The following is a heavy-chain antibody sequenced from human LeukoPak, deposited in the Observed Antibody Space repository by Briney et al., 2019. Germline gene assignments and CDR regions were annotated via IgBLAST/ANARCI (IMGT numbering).Heavy chain of an antibody. CDR1: GGSISNYF. J-gene: IGHJ4*02. Sequence: SETLSLTCSVSGGSISNYFWNWIRQPPGKGLEWIGYFFQSGSAKYNPSLKSRVTLSADTSKNQVSLKLNSVTAADTAVYFCARAGGYSGYGSFDYWGQGILVPVSS. CDR3: ARAGGYSGYGSFDY. CDR2: FFQSGSA. V-gene: IGHV4-59*08. D-gene: IGHD5-12*01.